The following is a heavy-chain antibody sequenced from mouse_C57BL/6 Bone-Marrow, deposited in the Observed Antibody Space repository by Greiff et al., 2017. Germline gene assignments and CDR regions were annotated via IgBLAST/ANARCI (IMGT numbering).Heavy chain of an antibody. CDR2: IDPEDGDT. CDR3: TKSDYEILVAY. D-gene: IGHD2-4*01. V-gene: IGHV14-1*01. J-gene: IGHJ3*01. Sequence: EVQLQQSGAELVRPGASVKLSCTASGFNIKDYYMHWVKQRPEQGLEWIGRIDPEDGDTEYAPKFQGKATMTADTSSNTAYLQLSSLTSEDTAVYYCTKSDYEILVAYWGQGTLVTVSA. CDR1: GFNIKDYY.